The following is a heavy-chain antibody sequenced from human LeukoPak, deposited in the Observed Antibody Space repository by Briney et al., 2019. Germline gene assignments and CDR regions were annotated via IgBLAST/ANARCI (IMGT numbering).Heavy chain of an antibody. CDR3: AKGPRSSWSLNWFDP. J-gene: IGHJ5*02. D-gene: IGHD6-13*01. V-gene: IGHV3-23*01. Sequence: GGSLRLSCAASGFTFSSYGMTWVRQAPGKGLEWVSGISGSGGSTYYADSVKGRFTISRDNSKNTLYLQMNSLRAEDTAVYYCAKGPRSSWSLNWFDPWGQGTLVTVSS. CDR2: ISGSGGST. CDR1: GFTFSSYG.